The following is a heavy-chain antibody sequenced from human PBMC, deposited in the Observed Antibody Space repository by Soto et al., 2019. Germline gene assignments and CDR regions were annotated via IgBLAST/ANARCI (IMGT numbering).Heavy chain of an antibody. Sequence: QVQLVESGGGVVQPGRSLRLSCAASGFTFSSYAMHWVRQAPGKGLEWVAVISYDGSNKYYADSVKGRFTISRDNSKNXLYLQMNSLRAEDMAVYYCARDQQQLDYYYYGMDVWGQGTTVTVSS. CDR3: ARDQQQLDYYYYGMDV. CDR2: ISYDGSNK. CDR1: GFTFSSYA. D-gene: IGHD6-13*01. J-gene: IGHJ6*02. V-gene: IGHV3-30-3*01.